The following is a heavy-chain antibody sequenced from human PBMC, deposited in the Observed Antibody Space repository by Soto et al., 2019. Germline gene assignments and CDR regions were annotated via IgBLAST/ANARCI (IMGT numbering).Heavy chain of an antibody. CDR1: GFTFSSYA. J-gene: IGHJ4*02. V-gene: IGHV3-23*01. CDR2: ISGSGGGT. CDR3: AKDLSSYGRSDY. D-gene: IGHD5-18*01. Sequence: PGGSLRLSCAASGFTFSSYAMSWVRQAPGKGLEWVSAISGSGGGTYYADSVKGRFTISRDNSKNTLYLQMNSLRAEDTAVYYCAKDLSSYGRSDYWGQGTLVTVSS.